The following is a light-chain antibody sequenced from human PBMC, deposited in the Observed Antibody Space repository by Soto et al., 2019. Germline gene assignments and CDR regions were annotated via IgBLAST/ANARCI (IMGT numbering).Light chain of an antibody. CDR1: QSVSSN. J-gene: IGKJ1*01. CDR2: GAS. CDR3: QQYTTLPTWR. V-gene: IGKV3-15*01. Sequence: EIMMSMSPATLSVYKGERATLSCRASQSVSSNLAWYQQKPGQAPRLLIYGASTRATGIPARFSGSGSETEFTLTISSLYAEDSAVYFCQQYTTLPTWRFGQGTKVDVK.